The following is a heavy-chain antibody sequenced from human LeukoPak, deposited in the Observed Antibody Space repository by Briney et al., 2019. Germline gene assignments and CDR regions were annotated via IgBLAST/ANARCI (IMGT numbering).Heavy chain of an antibody. CDR3: ARDLGLGGVTNCFAP. CDR1: AYSFITYL. J-gene: IGHJ5*02. D-gene: IGHD3-16*01. V-gene: IGHV1-46*01. Sequence: VASVKVSCKASAYSFITYLMHWVRQAPGQGLEWMGMIDPSDGTTGYAQKFQGRVTLTRDASTSTVYMELSSLRSDDTAVYYCARDLGLGGVTNCFAPGAKGTRVPVP. CDR2: IDPSDGTT.